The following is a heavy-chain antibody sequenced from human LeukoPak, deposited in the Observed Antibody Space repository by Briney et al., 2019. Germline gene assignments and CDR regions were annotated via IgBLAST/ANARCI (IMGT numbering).Heavy chain of an antibody. CDR3: ATDLRYSGSFLTPLLGVY. D-gene: IGHD1-26*01. Sequence: ASVKVSCKVSGYTLTELSMHWVRQAPGKGLEWMGGFDPEDGETIYAQKFQGRVTMTEDTSTDTAYMELSSLRSEDTAVYYCATDLRYSGSFLTPLLGVYWGQGTLVTVSS. CDR2: FDPEDGET. J-gene: IGHJ4*02. V-gene: IGHV1-24*01. CDR1: GYTLTELS.